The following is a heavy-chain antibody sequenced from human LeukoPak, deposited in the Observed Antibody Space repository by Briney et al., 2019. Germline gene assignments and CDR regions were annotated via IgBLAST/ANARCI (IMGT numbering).Heavy chain of an antibody. Sequence: SETLSLTCTVSGGSISSGGYYWSWIRQHPGKGLEWIGYIYYSGSTYYNPSLKSRVTISVDTSKNQFSLKLSSVTAADTAVYYCARDFSQYYYGSGSYSHAFDIWGQGTMVTVSS. CDR1: GGSISSGGYY. CDR2: IYYSGST. J-gene: IGHJ3*02. V-gene: IGHV4-31*03. D-gene: IGHD3-10*01. CDR3: ARDFSQYYYGSGSYSHAFDI.